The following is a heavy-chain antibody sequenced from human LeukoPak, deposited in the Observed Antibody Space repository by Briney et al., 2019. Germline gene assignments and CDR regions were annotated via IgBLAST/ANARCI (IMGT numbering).Heavy chain of an antibody. J-gene: IGHJ4*02. V-gene: IGHV3-23*01. CDR1: GFTFSRNG. Sequence: GGSLRLSCAASGFTFSRNGMTWVRQAPGKGLEWVSAISGSGGNTYYADSVKGRFTISRDNSKNTLYLQMNSLRAEDTAIYYCAKDRRAGSYDYWGQGTLVTVSS. D-gene: IGHD3-10*01. CDR2: ISGSGGNT. CDR3: AKDRRAGSYDY.